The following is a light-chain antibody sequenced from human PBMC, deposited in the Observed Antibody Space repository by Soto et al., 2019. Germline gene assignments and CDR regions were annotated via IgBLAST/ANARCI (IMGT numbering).Light chain of an antibody. Sequence: QSALTQPASVSGSPGQSITISCTGTISDVGSYNLVSWYQQHPGKAPKLMIYEGSKRPSGVSNRFSGSKSGNTASLTISGLQAEDEADYFCCSYTSSSTWVFGGGTKVTVI. CDR1: ISDVGSYNL. J-gene: IGLJ2*01. CDR3: CSYTSSSTWV. V-gene: IGLV2-23*01. CDR2: EGS.